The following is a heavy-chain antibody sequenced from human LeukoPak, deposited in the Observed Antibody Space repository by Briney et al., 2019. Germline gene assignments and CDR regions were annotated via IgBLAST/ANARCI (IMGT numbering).Heavy chain of an antibody. Sequence: GGSLRLSCAASGFTFSSYEMNWVRQAPGKGLEWVSYISSSGSTIYYADSVKGRFTISRDNAKNSLYLQMNSLRAEDTAVYYCARIKYSSSWLFDYWGQGTLVTVSS. CDR1: GFTFSSYE. CDR3: ARIKYSSSWLFDY. CDR2: ISSSGSTI. D-gene: IGHD6-13*01. J-gene: IGHJ4*02. V-gene: IGHV3-48*03.